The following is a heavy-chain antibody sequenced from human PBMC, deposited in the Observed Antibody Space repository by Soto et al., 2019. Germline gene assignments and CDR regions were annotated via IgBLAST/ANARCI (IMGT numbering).Heavy chain of an antibody. Sequence: EVQLVEPGGGLVQPGGSLRLSCAASGFTFNTYWMSWVRQAPGKGLEWVASIKQDGSEKYYVDSVKGRFTISRDNARPSLYLQISSLRAEDTAVYYCARVDFDYVWGSVRLIGFDIWGQGTMVTVSS. D-gene: IGHD3-16*01. CDR1: GFTFNTYW. J-gene: IGHJ3*02. CDR2: IKQDGSEK. CDR3: ARVDFDYVWGSVRLIGFDI. V-gene: IGHV3-7*04.